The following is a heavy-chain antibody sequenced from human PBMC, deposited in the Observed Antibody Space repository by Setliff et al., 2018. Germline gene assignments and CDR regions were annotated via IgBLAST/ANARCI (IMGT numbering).Heavy chain of an antibody. CDR2: LHRVGTF. CDR1: GYSIITGYY. CDR3: VCGHRSQATSDF. J-gene: IGHJ4*02. V-gene: IGHV4-38-2*02. D-gene: IGHD2-21*01. Sequence: SETLSLTCSVSGYSIITGYYWAWIRRLPGRGLEWIGSLHRVGTFFYNPSLVSRATLSLDTSRNQFSLRLQSVTAADTAVYFCVCGHRSQATSDFWGQGTLVTVSS.